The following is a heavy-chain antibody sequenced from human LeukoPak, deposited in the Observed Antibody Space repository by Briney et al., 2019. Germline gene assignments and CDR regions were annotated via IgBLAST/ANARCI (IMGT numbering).Heavy chain of an antibody. CDR3: AASQDVGAYYFDY. J-gene: IGHJ4*02. Sequence: GGSLRLSCAASGFTFSNYWMSWVRQAPGKGLEWVANIKQDGSDKYYVDSVKGRFSISRDNAKNSLYLQMNSLRAEDTAVYYCAASQDVGAYYFDYWGQGTLVTVSS. V-gene: IGHV3-7*05. CDR2: IKQDGSDK. CDR1: GFTFSNYW. D-gene: IGHD3-16*01.